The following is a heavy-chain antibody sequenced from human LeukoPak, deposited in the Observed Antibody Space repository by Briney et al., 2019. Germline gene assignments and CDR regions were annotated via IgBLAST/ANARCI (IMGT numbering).Heavy chain of an antibody. CDR3: ARDSDYYDSRAFDI. V-gene: IGHV3-20*04. CDR2: INWNGGST. D-gene: IGHD3-22*01. CDR1: GFTFDDYG. Sequence: GGSLRLSCAASGFTFDDYGMSWVRQAPGKGLEWVSGINWNGGSTGYADSVKGRFTISRDNAKSSLYLQMNSLRAEDTALYYCARDSDYYDSRAFDIWGQGTMVTVSS. J-gene: IGHJ3*02.